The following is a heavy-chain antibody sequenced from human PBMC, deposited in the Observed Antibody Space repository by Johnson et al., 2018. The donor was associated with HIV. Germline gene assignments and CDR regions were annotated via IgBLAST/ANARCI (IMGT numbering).Heavy chain of an antibody. Sequence: VQLMESGGGVVQPGGSLRLSCAASGFTFSSYDMHWVRQATGKGLEWVSAIGTAGDTYYPGSVKGRFTIYRDNSKNTLYLQLNSLRADDTAVYYCAREGDSSGMVFLDAFDIWGQGTMVTVSS. V-gene: IGHV3-13*01. CDR2: IGTAGDT. CDR3: AREGDSSGMVFLDAFDI. CDR1: GFTFSSYD. D-gene: IGHD3-22*01. J-gene: IGHJ3*02.